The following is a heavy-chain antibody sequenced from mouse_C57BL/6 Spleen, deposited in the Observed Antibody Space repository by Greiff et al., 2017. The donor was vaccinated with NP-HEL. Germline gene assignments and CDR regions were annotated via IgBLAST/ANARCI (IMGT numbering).Heavy chain of an antibody. J-gene: IGHJ2*01. V-gene: IGHV5-16*01. D-gene: IGHD2-4*01. CDR2: INYDGSST. CDR3: ARTYDYGKYYFDY. CDR1: GFTFSDYY. Sequence: EVKLMESEGGLVQPGSSMKLSCTASGFTFSDYYMAWVRQVPEKGLEWVANINYDGSSTYYLDSLKSRFIISRDNAKNILYLQMSSLKSEDTATYYCARTYDYGKYYFDYWGQGTTLTVSS.